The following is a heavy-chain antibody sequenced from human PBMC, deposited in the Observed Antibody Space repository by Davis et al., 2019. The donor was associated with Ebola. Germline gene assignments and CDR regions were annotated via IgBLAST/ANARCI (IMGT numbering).Heavy chain of an antibody. J-gene: IGHJ4*02. Sequence: GESLKISCAASGFTFSSYAMHWVRQAPGKGLEWVAVISYDGSNKYYADSVKGRFTISRDNSKNTLYLQMNSLRAEDTAVYYCARETGYSSSWYIGYWGQGTLVTVSS. CDR3: ARETGYSSSWYIGY. V-gene: IGHV3-30-3*01. CDR1: GFTFSSYA. CDR2: ISYDGSNK. D-gene: IGHD6-13*01.